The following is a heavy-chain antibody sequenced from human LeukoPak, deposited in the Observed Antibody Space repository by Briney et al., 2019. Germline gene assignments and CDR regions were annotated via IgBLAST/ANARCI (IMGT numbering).Heavy chain of an antibody. CDR1: GFTFSSYG. CDR3: AKAGSSSWDAFDY. CDR2: IRDDGSNE. V-gene: IGHV3-30*02. J-gene: IGHJ4*02. Sequence: PGGSLRLSCAASGFTFSSYGMHWVRQAPGKGLEWVTFIRDDGSNEYYADSVKGRFTISRDNSKNTLYLQMNSLRAEDTAVYYCAKAGSSSWDAFDYWGQGTLVTVSS. D-gene: IGHD6-13*01.